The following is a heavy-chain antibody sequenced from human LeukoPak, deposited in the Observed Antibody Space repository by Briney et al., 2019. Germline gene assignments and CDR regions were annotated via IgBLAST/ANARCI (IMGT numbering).Heavy chain of an antibody. Sequence: SETLSLTCTVSGGSISSGSYYWSWIRQPAGKGLEWIGRIYASGSTNYNPSLKSRVTISVDTSENQFSLKLSSVTAADTAVYYCARVGALGLGYYYYMDVWGKGTTVTVSS. V-gene: IGHV4-61*02. D-gene: IGHD3-16*01. CDR2: IYASGST. J-gene: IGHJ6*03. CDR1: GGSISSGSYY. CDR3: ARVGALGLGYYYYMDV.